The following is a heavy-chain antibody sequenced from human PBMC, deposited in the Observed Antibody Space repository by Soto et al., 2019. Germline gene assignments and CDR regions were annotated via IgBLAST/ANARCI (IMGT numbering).Heavy chain of an antibody. CDR1: GFTFSSCS. Sequence: GGSLRLSSAASGFTFSSCSMNWVRQAPGKGLEWVSYISSSSSTIYYADSVKGRFTISRDDAKNSLYLQMNSLRAEDTAVYYCGALKSYYYYMDVWGKGTTVTVSS. J-gene: IGHJ6*03. V-gene: IGHV3-48*01. CDR2: ISSSSSTI. D-gene: IGHD1-26*01. CDR3: GALKSYYYYMDV.